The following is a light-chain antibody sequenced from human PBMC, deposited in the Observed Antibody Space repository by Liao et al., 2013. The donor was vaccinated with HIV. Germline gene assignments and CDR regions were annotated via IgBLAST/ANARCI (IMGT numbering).Light chain of an antibody. Sequence: SYVLTQPPSVSVAPGKTARITCGGNNIGTYSVHWYQQKPGQAPILVIYYDSDRPSGIPERFSGSNSGNTATLTISRVEAGDEADYFCQVWDSSGDRWVFGGGTKLTVL. CDR3: QVWDSSGDRWV. J-gene: IGLJ3*02. CDR2: YDS. CDR1: NIGTYS. V-gene: IGLV3-21*04.